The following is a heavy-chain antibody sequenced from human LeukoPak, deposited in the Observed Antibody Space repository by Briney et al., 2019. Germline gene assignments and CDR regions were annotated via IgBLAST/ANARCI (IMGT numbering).Heavy chain of an antibody. J-gene: IGHJ4*02. V-gene: IGHV1-46*01. Sequence: GASVKVSCKASGYTFTGYYMHWVRQAPGQGLEWMGIINPSGGSTSYAQKFQGRVTMTRDTSTSTVYMELSSLRSEDTAVYYCARDLNGDDSSGYYYSPAGAFDYWGQGTLVTVSS. CDR2: INPSGGST. CDR3: ARDLNGDDSSGYYYSPAGAFDY. D-gene: IGHD3-22*01. CDR1: GYTFTGYY.